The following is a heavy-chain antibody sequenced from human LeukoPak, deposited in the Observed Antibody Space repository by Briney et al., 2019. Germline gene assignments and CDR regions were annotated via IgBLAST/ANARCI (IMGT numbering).Heavy chain of an antibody. D-gene: IGHD2-2*01. V-gene: IGHV4-4*09. CDR2: IYTSGST. CDR1: GSISGYY. CDR3: AKQKCTGTSCLTKNAFDI. J-gene: IGHJ3*02. Sequence: SETLSLTCTVSGSISGYYWSWIRQHPGKGLEWIGYIYTSGSTNHNPSLESRVTITVDTSKNQFSLDLSSVTAADTAVYYCAKQKCTGTSCLTKNAFDIWGQGTMVTVSS.